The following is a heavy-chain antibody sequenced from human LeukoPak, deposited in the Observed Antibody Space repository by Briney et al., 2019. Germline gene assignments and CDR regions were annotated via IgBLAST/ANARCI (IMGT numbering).Heavy chain of an antibody. Sequence: GGSLRLSCAASRFTVSSNYMSWVRQAPGKGLEWVSVIYSGGSTYYAGSVKGGFTISRDNSKNTLYLQMNSLRAGDTAVYYCARELVGDSAGGYWGQGTLVTVSS. J-gene: IGHJ4*02. V-gene: IGHV3-66*01. CDR2: IYSGGST. D-gene: IGHD1-26*01. CDR1: RFTVSSNY. CDR3: ARELVGDSAGGY.